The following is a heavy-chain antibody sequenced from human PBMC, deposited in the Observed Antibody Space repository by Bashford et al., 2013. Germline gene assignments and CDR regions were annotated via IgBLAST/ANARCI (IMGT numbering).Heavy chain of an antibody. CDR2: ISSISSYI. CDR3: ARDDGRYYVFDI. Sequence: VRQAPGKGLEWVASISSISSYIFYAESVKGRFTISRDNAKNSLYLQMNSLRAEDTAVYYCARDDGRYYVFDIWGPRDNGHRLL. D-gene: IGHD1-26*01. J-gene: IGHJ3*02. V-gene: IGHV3-21*01.